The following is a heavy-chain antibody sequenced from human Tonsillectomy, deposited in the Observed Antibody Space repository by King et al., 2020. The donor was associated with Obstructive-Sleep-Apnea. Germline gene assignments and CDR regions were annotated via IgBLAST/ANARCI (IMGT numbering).Heavy chain of an antibody. CDR1: GGSFSDYY. CDR2: IYHSGST. V-gene: IGHV4-34*01. Sequence: VQLQQWGAGLLKPSETLSLTCAVFGGSFSDYYWSWIRQPPGKGLEWIGEIYHSGSTNYNPSLKSRVNASVDTSKNQFSLKLNSVTAADTAVYYCARGSGAAAVNWFDPWGQGTLVTVSS. CDR3: ARGSGAAAVNWFDP. D-gene: IGHD6-13*01. J-gene: IGHJ5*02.